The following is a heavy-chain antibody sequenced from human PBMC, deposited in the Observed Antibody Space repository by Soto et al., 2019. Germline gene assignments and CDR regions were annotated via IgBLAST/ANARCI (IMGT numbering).Heavy chain of an antibody. D-gene: IGHD5-12*01. CDR2: ISGSGDST. CDR1: GFTFSTYA. V-gene: IGHV3-23*01. CDR3: AKDSFINLRGYDSY. J-gene: IGHJ4*02. Sequence: EVQLLESGGGLVQPGGSLRLSCAASGFTFSTYAMIWVRQAPGKGLEWVSAISGSGDSTYYADSLKGRFTISRDNSKNTLYLQRSSLRAEDTAIYYCAKDSFINLRGYDSYWGQGTLGNVSS.